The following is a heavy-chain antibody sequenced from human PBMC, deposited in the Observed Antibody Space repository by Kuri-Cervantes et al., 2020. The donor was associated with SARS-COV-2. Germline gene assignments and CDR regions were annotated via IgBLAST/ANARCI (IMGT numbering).Heavy chain of an antibody. CDR2: IIPILGIA. V-gene: IGHV1-69*04. J-gene: IGHJ4*02. CDR3: ARDLGGVPAAIM. Sequence: SVKVSCKASGYTFTSYAISWVRQAPGQGLEWMGRIIPILGIANYAQKFQGRVTITADKSTSTAYMELSSLRSEDTAVYYCARDLGGVPAAIMWGQGTLITVSS. CDR1: GYTFTSYA. D-gene: IGHD2-2*02.